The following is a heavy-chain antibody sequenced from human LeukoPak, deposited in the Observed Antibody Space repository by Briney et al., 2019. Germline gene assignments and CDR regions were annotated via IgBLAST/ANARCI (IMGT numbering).Heavy chain of an antibody. J-gene: IGHJ4*02. CDR2: IYTSGRT. D-gene: IGHD3-9*01. CDR3: ARGVGWLFDY. V-gene: IGHV4-4*07. CDR1: AGSISSYY. Sequence: SETLSLTCTVSAGSISSYYWSWIRQPAGKGLEWIGLIYTSGRTNYNPSLKSRVTMSVDTSKNQFSLKLSSVTAADSAGYYCARGVGWLFDYWGQGTLVTVSS.